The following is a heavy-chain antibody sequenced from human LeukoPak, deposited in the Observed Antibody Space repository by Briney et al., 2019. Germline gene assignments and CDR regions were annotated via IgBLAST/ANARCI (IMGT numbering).Heavy chain of an antibody. CDR2: ISRGSGYI. Sequence: GGSLRLSCAASGFTVSSNYMSWVRQAPGKGLGWVSSISRGSGYIYYADSVKGRFTISRDNTKNSLSLQMNSLRAEDTAVYYCARDGRGWLRSFDYWGQGTLVTVSS. D-gene: IGHD5-12*01. J-gene: IGHJ4*02. CDR3: ARDGRGWLRSFDY. CDR1: GFTVSSNY. V-gene: IGHV3-21*01.